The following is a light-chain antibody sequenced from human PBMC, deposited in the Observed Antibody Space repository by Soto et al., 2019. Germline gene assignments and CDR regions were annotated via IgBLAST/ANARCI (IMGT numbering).Light chain of an antibody. V-gene: IGLV2-14*01. J-gene: IGLJ1*01. CDR2: DVS. CDR1: SSDVGGYNY. Sequence: QSLLTQPASVSRSPGQWLPLSWNGSSSDVGGYNYVSWYQQHPGKAPKLMIYDVSNRPSGVSNRFSGSKSGNTASLTITGLQAEHEADYYCSSYTSSSTLYVFGTGTKVTVL. CDR3: SSYTSSSTLYV.